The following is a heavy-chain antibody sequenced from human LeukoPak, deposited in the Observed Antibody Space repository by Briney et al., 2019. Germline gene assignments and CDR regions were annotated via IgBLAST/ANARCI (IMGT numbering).Heavy chain of an antibody. J-gene: IGHJ4*02. D-gene: IGHD3-22*01. CDR3: ARGPLLGYLNY. Sequence: EGSLRLSCAASGFTFSSYEMNWVRQAPGKGLEWVSYISSSGSTKYYADSVKGRFTISRDNAKNSLYLQMNSLRAEDTAVYYCARGPLLGYLNYWGQGSLVTVSS. V-gene: IGHV3-48*03. CDR2: ISSSGSTK. CDR1: GFTFSSYE.